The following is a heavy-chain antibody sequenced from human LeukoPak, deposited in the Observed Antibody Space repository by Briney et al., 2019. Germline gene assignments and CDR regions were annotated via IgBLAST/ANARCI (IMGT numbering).Heavy chain of an antibody. CDR1: GYTFTGYY. J-gene: IGHJ4*02. Sequence: GASVKVSCKASGYTFTGYYMHWVRQAPGQGLEWMGWINPNSGGTNYAQKFQGRVTMTRDTSISTAYMELSSLRSEDTAVYYCARTRRDGYTPGESDYWGQGTLVTVSS. D-gene: IGHD5-24*01. CDR2: INPNSGGT. CDR3: ARTRRDGYTPGESDY. V-gene: IGHV1-2*02.